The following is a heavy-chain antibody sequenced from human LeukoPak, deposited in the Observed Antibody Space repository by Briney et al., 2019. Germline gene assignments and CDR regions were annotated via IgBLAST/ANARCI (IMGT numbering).Heavy chain of an antibody. CDR2: ISGSGGST. Sequence: PGGSLRLSCAASGFTFSSYAMSWVRQAPGKGLDWVSAISGSGGSTYYADSVKGRFTISRDNSKNTLYLQMNSLRAEDTAVYYCAKRRGIVGATPFDYWGQGTLVTVSS. CDR1: GFTFSSYA. CDR3: AKRRGIVGATPFDY. J-gene: IGHJ4*02. D-gene: IGHD1-26*01. V-gene: IGHV3-23*01.